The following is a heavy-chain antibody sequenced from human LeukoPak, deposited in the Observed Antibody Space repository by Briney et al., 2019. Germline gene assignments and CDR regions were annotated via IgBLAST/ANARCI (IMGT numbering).Heavy chain of an antibody. CDR3: ARVDAISHTNWGFGGHSNNFDY. V-gene: IGHV3-20*04. J-gene: IGHJ4*02. CDR1: GFTFDTYG. Sequence: GGSLRLSCAASGFTFDTYGMTWVRQAPGKGLEWVSGINWNGGSTDYADSVKGRFTISRDNTKNSLYLQMNSLRAEDTALYYCARVDAISHTNWGFGGHSNNFDYWGQGTLVTVSS. CDR2: INWNGGST. D-gene: IGHD7-27*01.